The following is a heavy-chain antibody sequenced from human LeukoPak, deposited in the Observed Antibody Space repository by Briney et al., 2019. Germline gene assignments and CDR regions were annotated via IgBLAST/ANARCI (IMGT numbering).Heavy chain of an antibody. J-gene: IGHJ4*02. CDR2: ISSSSSYI. V-gene: IGHV3-11*06. CDR1: GFTFSDYY. CDR3: AREKVVVPASKGFDY. D-gene: IGHD2-2*01. Sequence: GGSLRLSCAASGFTFSDYYMSWIRQAPGKGLEWVSSISSSSSYIYYADSVKGRFTISRDNAKNSLYLQMNSLRAEDTAVYYCAREKVVVPASKGFDYWGQGTLVTVSS.